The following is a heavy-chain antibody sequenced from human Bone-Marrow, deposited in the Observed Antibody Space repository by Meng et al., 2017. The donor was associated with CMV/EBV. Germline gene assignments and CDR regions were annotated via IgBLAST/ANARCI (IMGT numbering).Heavy chain of an antibody. V-gene: IGHV3-21*04. CDR1: GFTFSSYS. CDR2: ISSSSSYI. CDR3: ARGVVVAAILGY. Sequence: GESLKISCAASGFTFSSYSMNWVRQAPGKGLEWVSSISSSSSYIYYADSVKGRFTISRDNAKNSLYLQMNSLRAEDTAVYYCARGVVVAAILGYWGQGTLVTVSS. J-gene: IGHJ4*02. D-gene: IGHD2-15*01.